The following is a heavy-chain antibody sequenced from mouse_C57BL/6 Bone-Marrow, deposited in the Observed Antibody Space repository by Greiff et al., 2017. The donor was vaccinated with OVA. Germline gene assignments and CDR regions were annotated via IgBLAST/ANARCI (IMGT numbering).Heavy chain of an antibody. Sequence: QVQLQQSVAELVRPGTSVKVSCKASGYAFTNYLIEWVKQRPGQGLEWIGVINPGSGGTNYNEKFKGKATLTADKSSSTAYMQLSSLTSEDSAVYFCARRYYGYLWFAYWGQGTLVTVSA. J-gene: IGHJ3*01. D-gene: IGHD2-2*01. CDR2: INPGSGGT. CDR1: GYAFTNYL. CDR3: ARRYYGYLWFAY. V-gene: IGHV1-54*01.